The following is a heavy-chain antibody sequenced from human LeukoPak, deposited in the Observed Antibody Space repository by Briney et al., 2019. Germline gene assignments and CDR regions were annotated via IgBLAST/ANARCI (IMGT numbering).Heavy chain of an antibody. J-gene: IGHJ4*02. Sequence: GGSLRLSCAASGFTFSSYAMSWVRQAPGKGLEWVSAISGSGGSTYYADSVKGRFTISRDNSKNTLYLQMNSLRAEDTAVYYCAKASEYYYDSSGSDFDYWGQGTLVTVSS. CDR2: ISGSGGST. V-gene: IGHV3-23*01. D-gene: IGHD3-22*01. CDR3: AKASEYYYDSSGSDFDY. CDR1: GFTFSSYA.